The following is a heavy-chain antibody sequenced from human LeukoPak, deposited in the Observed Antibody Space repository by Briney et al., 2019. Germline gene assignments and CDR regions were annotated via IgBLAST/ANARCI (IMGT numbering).Heavy chain of an antibody. CDR3: ARGVVVVAARAWFDP. CDR2: ISAYNGNT. Sequence: ASVKVSCKASGYTFTGYYMHWVRQAPGQGLEWMGWISAYNGNTNYAQKLQGRVTMTTDTSTSTAYMELRSLRSDDTAVYYCARGVVVVAARAWFDPWGQGTLVTVSS. CDR1: GYTFTGYY. V-gene: IGHV1-18*04. J-gene: IGHJ5*02. D-gene: IGHD2-15*01.